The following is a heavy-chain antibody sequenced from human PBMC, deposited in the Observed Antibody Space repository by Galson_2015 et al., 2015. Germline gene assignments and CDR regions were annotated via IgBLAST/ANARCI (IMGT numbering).Heavy chain of an antibody. D-gene: IGHD6-6*01. Sequence: LRLPCAASGFTFSSYAMHWVRQAPGKGLEWVAVISYDGSNKFYADSVKGRFTISRDNSKNTLYLQMNSLRPEDTAVYYCARVGGDIAARTWGYFDYWGQGTLVTVSS. CDR2: ISYDGSNK. CDR3: ARVGGDIAARTWGYFDY. CDR1: GFTFSSYA. J-gene: IGHJ4*02. V-gene: IGHV3-30-3*01.